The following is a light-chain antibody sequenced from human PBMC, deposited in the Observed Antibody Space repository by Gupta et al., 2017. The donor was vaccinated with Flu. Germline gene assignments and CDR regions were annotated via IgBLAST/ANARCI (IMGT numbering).Light chain of an antibody. CDR3: AAWDDSLNVLYV. Sequence: QSVLPQPPSAFGTPGQRVTISCSGSSSNIGSNTVNWYQQLPGTAPKLLIYSNNQRPSGVPDRFSGSKSGTSASLAISGLQSEDEADYYCAAWDDSLNVLYVFGTGTKVTVL. J-gene: IGLJ1*01. CDR2: SNN. CDR1: SSNIGSNT. V-gene: IGLV1-44*01.